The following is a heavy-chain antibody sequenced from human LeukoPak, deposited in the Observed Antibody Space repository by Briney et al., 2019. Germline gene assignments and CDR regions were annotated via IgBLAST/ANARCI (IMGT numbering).Heavy chain of an antibody. Sequence: GGSLRLSCAASGFTFSSYAMSWVRQAPGKGLEWVSAISGSGGSTYYADSVKGRFTISRDNSKNTLYLQMNSLRAEDTAVYYCAKKDRYYSSTSCHHRLYYFDYWGQGTLVTVSS. V-gene: IGHV3-23*01. CDR2: ISGSGGST. CDR1: GFTFSSYA. CDR3: AKKDRYYSSTSCHHRLYYFDY. J-gene: IGHJ4*02. D-gene: IGHD2-2*01.